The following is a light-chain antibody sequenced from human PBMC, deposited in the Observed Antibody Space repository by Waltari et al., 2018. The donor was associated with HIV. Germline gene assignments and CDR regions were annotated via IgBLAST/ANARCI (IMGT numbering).Light chain of an antibody. J-gene: IGKJ1*01. Sequence: DIVMTQSPDSLAVSLGERATINCQSSQSVLYSSTNKNYLAWYQQKPGQPPKLLIYWASTRESGVPDRFSGSGSGTDFTLTISSLQAEDVAVYYCQQYYSTRTFGQGTKVEIK. CDR3: QQYYSTRT. V-gene: IGKV4-1*01. CDR1: QSVLYSSTNKNY. CDR2: WAS.